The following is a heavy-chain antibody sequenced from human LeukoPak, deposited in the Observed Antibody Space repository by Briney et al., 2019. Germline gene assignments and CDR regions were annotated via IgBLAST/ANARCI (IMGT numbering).Heavy chain of an antibody. Sequence: SQTLSLTCTVSGGSFSSSSYYWGWIRQPPGKGLEWIGSFYYSGSTYYNPSLKSRVTISVDTSKNQFSLKLSSVTAADTAIYYCARIDGGHHLSPFDYWGQGTLVTVSS. J-gene: IGHJ4*02. CDR3: ARIDGGHHLSPFDY. CDR1: GGSFSSSSYY. V-gene: IGHV4-39*01. D-gene: IGHD4-23*01. CDR2: FYYSGST.